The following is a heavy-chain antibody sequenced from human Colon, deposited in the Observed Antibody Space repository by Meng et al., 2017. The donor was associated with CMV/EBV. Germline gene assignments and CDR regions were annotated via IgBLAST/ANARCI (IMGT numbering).Heavy chain of an antibody. CDR2: ITHTSDT. V-gene: IGHV3-69-1*02. Sequence: GESLKISCTTSGFTFGDYAMSWVRQAPGKGLEWVSSITHTSDTYYADSLKGRFTLSRDNAQNSVYLQMDSLTAEDTAIYYCARGWPPDYWGQGTLVTVSS. CDR1: GFTFGDYA. J-gene: IGHJ4*02. D-gene: IGHD6-13*01. CDR3: ARGWPPDY.